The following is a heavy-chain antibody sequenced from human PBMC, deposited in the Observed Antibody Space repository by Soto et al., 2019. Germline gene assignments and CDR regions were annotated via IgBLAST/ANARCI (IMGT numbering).Heavy chain of an antibody. CDR1: GFTFSSYA. J-gene: IGHJ6*02. CDR2: ISGSGGST. V-gene: IGHV3-23*01. CDR3: AKGKARIQLWSRSGHYGMDV. D-gene: IGHD5-18*01. Sequence: GGSLRLSCAASGFTFSSYAMSWVRQAPGKGLEWVSAISGSGGSTYYADSVKGRFTISRDNSKNTLYLQMNSLRAEDTAVYYCAKGKARIQLWSRSGHYGMDVWGQGTTVTVSS.